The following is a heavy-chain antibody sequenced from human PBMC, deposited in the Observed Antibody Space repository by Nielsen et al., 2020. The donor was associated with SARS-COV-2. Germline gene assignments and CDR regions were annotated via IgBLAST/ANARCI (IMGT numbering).Heavy chain of an antibody. CDR3: AKDIVRYCSGGSCCQLDY. Sequence: GESLKISCAASGFTFSSYAMSWVRQAPGKGLEWVSAISGSGGSTYYEDSVKSRFTISRDNSKNTLYLQMNSLRAEDTAVYYCAKDIVRYCSGGSCCQLDYWGQGTLVNVSS. D-gene: IGHD2-15*01. V-gene: IGHV3-23*01. J-gene: IGHJ4*02. CDR1: GFTFSSYA. CDR2: ISGSGGST.